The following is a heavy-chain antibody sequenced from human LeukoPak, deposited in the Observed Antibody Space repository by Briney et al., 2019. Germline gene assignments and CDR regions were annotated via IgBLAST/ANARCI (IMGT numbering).Heavy chain of an antibody. CDR1: GFTFSDYY. CDR2: ISSSGGTI. CDR3: AKEGGDWGEGYFDY. J-gene: IGHJ4*02. Sequence: GGSLRLSCAASGFTFSDYYMSWIRQVPGKGLEWISYISSSGGTIYYADSVKGRFTISRDNAKNSLYLQMNSLRAEDTAVYYCAKEGGDWGEGYFDYWGQGTLVTVSS. D-gene: IGHD7-27*01. V-gene: IGHV3-11*01.